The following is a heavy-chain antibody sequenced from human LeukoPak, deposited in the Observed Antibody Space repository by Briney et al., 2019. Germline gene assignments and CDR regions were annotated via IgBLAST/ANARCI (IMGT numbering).Heavy chain of an antibody. CDR3: ARDGTVTTLGYYYYYMDV. Sequence: SETLSLTCTVSGGSISSSSYYWGWIRQPPGKGLEWIGSIYYSGSTYYNPSLKSRVTISVDTSKNQFSLKLSSVTAADTAVYYCARDGTVTTLGYYYYYMDVWGKGTTVTISS. CDR2: IYYSGST. J-gene: IGHJ6*03. D-gene: IGHD4-17*01. CDR1: GGSISSSSYY. V-gene: IGHV4-39*07.